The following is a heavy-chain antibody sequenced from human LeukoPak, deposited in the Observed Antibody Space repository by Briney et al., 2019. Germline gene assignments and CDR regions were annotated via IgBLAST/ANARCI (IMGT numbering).Heavy chain of an antibody. CDR3: ATDRGWRTSGYYLYYFEY. CDR1: GFTFSSYG. Sequence: GGSLRLSCAASGFTFSSYGMHWVRQAPGKGLEWVAVIWFDGSDKFYADSMKGRFTISRDNSKNTLFLQMNSLRAEDTAVYYCATDRGWRTSGYYLYYFEYWGQGTLVTFSS. D-gene: IGHD3-3*01. J-gene: IGHJ4*02. V-gene: IGHV3-33*01. CDR2: IWFDGSDK.